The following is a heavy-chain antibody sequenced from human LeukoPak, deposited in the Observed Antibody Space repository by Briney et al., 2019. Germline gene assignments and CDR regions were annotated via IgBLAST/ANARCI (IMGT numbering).Heavy chain of an antibody. V-gene: IGHV1-69*02. CDR3: ALTTYYDSSGYYPYYFDF. CDR2: IIPILGIA. D-gene: IGHD3-22*01. Sequence: SVKVSCKASGGTFSSYTISWVRQAPGQGLEWMGRIIPILGIANYAQKFQGRVTITADKSTSTAYMELSSLRSEDTAVYYCALTTYYDSSGYYPYYFDFWGQGTLVTVSS. CDR1: GGTFSSYT. J-gene: IGHJ4*02.